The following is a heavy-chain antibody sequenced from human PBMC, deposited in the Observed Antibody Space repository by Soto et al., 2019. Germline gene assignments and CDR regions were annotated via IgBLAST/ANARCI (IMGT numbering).Heavy chain of an antibody. CDR2: ISAYNGNT. CDR3: AREKGVVVVPAANYYYYYMDV. V-gene: IGHV1-18*01. CDR1: GYTFTSYG. J-gene: IGHJ6*03. Sequence: ASVKVSCKASGYTFTSYGISWVRQAPGQGLEWMGWISAYNGNTNYAQKLQGRVTMTTDTSTSTAYMELRSLRSDDTAVYYCAREKGVVVVPAANYYYYYMDVWGKGTTVTVSS. D-gene: IGHD2-2*01.